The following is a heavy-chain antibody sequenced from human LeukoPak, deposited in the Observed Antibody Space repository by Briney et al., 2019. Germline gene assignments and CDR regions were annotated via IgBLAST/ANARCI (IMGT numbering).Heavy chain of an antibody. CDR1: GYTFTGYY. V-gene: IGHV1-2*02. CDR3: ATVDEYYYDSSGYSRY. CDR2: INPNSGGT. Sequence: ASVKVSGKASGYTFTGYYMHWVRQAPGQGLEWMGWINPNSGGTNYAQKFQGRVTMTRDTSISTAYMELSRLRSDDTAVYYCATVDEYYYDSSGYSRYWGQGTLVTVSS. J-gene: IGHJ4*02. D-gene: IGHD3-22*01.